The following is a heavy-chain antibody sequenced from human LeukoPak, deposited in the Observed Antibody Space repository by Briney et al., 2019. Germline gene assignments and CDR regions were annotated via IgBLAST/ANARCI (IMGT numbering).Heavy chain of an antibody. CDR1: GGSISNYY. Sequence: PSETLSLTCTVSGGSISNYYWSWIRQPPGKGLEWIGYIYYSGSTNYNPSLKSRVTISVDTSKNQFSLKLSSVTAADTAVYYCARDGSPEHYYDSSHWDYYYGMDVWGQGTTVTVSS. D-gene: IGHD3-22*01. CDR2: IYYSGST. CDR3: ARDGSPEHYYDSSHWDYYYGMDV. V-gene: IGHV4-59*01. J-gene: IGHJ6*02.